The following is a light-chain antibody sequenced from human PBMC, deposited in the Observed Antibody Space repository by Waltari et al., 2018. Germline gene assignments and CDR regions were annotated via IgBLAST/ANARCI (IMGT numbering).Light chain of an antibody. J-gene: IGKJ1*01. V-gene: IGKV1-39*01. CDR3: QQSYSIPRT. CDR1: QSIGRL. Sequence: DIQMTQTPSSLSAFVVDRVTITCRASQSIGRLLNWYQQKPRRGPKLLIFAAFSLQSGVPSRFSGSDGGYERDFILTINSLQPEDFATYYCQQSYSIPRTFGQGTRVEPK. CDR2: AAF.